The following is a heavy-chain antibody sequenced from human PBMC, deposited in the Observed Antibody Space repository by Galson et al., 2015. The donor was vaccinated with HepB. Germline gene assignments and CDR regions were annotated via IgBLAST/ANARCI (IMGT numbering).Heavy chain of an antibody. CDR3: ERGGLRGYSSSPSRYFDL. CDR2: IIPIFGAA. Sequence: SVKVSCKASGGTFSSYAISWVRQAPGQGLEWMGGIIPIFGAANYAQKFQGRVTITADKSTSTAYMELSSLRSEDTAVYYCERGGLRGYSSSPSRYFDLWGRGTLVTVSS. D-gene: IGHD6-6*01. V-gene: IGHV1-69*06. CDR1: GGTFSSYA. J-gene: IGHJ2*01.